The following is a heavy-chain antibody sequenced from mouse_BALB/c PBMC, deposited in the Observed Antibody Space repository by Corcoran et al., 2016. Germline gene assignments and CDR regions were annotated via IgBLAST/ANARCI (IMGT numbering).Heavy chain of an antibody. V-gene: IGHV1S29*02. J-gene: IGHJ4*01. Sequence: EVQLQQSGPELVKPGASVKISCKASGYTFTDYNMHWVKQSHGKSLEWIGYIYPYNGGTGYNQKFKSKATLTVDNSSSTAYMELRSLPSEDSAVYYCARSEYGNYLYYAMDYWGQGTSVTVSS. D-gene: IGHD2-1*01. CDR1: GYTFTDYN. CDR3: ARSEYGNYLYYAMDY. CDR2: IYPYNGGT.